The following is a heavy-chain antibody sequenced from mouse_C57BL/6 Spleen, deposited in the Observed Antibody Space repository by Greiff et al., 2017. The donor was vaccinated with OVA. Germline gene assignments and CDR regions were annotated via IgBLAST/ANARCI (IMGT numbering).Heavy chain of an antibody. J-gene: IGHJ2*01. D-gene: IGHD1-1*01. CDR1: GYTFTSYW. CDR3: ARNHCGSSYDY. Sequence: QVQLQQPGAELVMPGASVKLSCKASGYTFTSYWMHWVKQRPGQGLEWIGEIDPSDSYTNYNQKFKGKSTLTVDKSSSTAYMQLSSLTSEDSAVYYCARNHCGSSYDYWGQGTTLTVSS. V-gene: IGHV1-69*01. CDR2: IDPSDSYT.